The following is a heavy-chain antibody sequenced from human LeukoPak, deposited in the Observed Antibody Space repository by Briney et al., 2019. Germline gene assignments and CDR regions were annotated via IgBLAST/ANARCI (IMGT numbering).Heavy chain of an antibody. V-gene: IGHV4-34*01. CDR2: INHRGST. J-gene: IGHJ4*01. CDR3: ARGGSGWYIDS. Sequence: SETLSLTCEVYGGSFSGYYWSWIRQPPGKGLEWIGEINHRGSTNHNPSLKSRVTISVDTSKFQFSLKVDSVTAADTAVYYCARGGSGWYIDSWGQGTLVIVSS. D-gene: IGHD6-19*01. CDR1: GGSFSGYY.